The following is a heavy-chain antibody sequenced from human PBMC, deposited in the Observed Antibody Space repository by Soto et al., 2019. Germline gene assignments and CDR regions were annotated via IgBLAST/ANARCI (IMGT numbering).Heavy chain of an antibody. CDR2: VGAYNGNT. Sequence: SVKVSCKASGYTFTNYGISWVRQAPGQGLEWMGWVGAYNGNTYYAQKLQGRVTMTTDTSTSTAYMELRSLRSDDTAVYYCARRGGRSYYYFDYWGQGALVNVSS. CDR3: ARRGGRSYYYFDY. CDR1: GYTFTNYG. V-gene: IGHV1-18*01. D-gene: IGHD2-21*01. J-gene: IGHJ4*02.